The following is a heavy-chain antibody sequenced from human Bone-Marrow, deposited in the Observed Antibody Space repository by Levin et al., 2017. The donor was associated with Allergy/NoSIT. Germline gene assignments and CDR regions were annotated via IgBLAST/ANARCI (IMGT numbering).Heavy chain of an antibody. CDR2: IKSKTDGGTT. J-gene: IGHJ4*02. V-gene: IGHV3-15*01. D-gene: IGHD6-13*01. CDR1: GFTFSNAW. CDR3: TTVGTNEWQQLVGPVDY. Sequence: GGSLRLSCAASGFTFSNAWMSWVRQAPGKGLEWVGRIKSKTDGGTTDYAAPVKGRFTISRDDSKNTLYLQMNSLKTEDTAVYYCTTVGTNEWQQLVGPVDYWGQGTLVTVSS.